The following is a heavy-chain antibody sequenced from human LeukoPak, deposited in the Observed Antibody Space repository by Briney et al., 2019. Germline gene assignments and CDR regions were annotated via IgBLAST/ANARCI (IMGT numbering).Heavy chain of an antibody. CDR2: FDGNADGT. V-gene: IGHV3-23*01. CDR1: GFTFSRFG. Sequence: RGSLRLSCVTSGFTFSRFGMTWVRQPPGKGLEWVASFDGNADGTYYADSVKGRCTISRDNSKNTLYLQMNSLRAEDTAIYYCAKPRIIGLGWAQFDYWGQGSLVTVSS. D-gene: IGHD2-15*01. J-gene: IGHJ4*02. CDR3: AKPRIIGLGWAQFDY.